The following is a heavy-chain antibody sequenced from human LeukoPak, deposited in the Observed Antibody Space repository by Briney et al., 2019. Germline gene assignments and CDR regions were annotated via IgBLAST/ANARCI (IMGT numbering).Heavy chain of an antibody. D-gene: IGHD3-3*01. CDR2: ISGSGEST. CDR1: GFTFSNYA. CDR3: SRSPDFWSALDF. J-gene: IGHJ4*02. V-gene: IGHV3-23*01. Sequence: PGGSLRLSCAASGFTFSNYAITWIRQAPGKGLEWVSEISGSGESTYYGDSVKGRFTISRDNAKNSLYLQMTSLRPEDTAVYYCSRSPDFWSALDFWGQGTLVAVSS.